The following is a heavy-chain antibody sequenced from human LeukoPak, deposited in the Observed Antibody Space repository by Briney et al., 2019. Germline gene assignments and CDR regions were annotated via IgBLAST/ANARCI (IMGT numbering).Heavy chain of an antibody. CDR1: GDSINNYY. V-gene: IGHV4-59*01. CDR3: ARATLGRIRTLHAFDI. CDR2: VYHSGST. J-gene: IGHJ3*02. D-gene: IGHD5-18*01. Sequence: PSETLSLTCTVFGDSINNYYWAWIRQPPGKGLEWIGYVYHSGSTNYNPSLKSRVTISVDTSKNQFSLKLSSVTAADTAVYYCARATLGRIRTLHAFDIWGQGTMVTVSS.